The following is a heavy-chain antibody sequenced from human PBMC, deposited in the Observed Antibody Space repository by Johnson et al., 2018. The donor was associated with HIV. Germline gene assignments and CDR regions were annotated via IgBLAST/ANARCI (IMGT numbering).Heavy chain of an antibody. CDR3: ARPRVAVLPAGAFDI. D-gene: IGHD2-2*01. Sequence: VQVVESGGGLVQPGRSLRLSCAASGFTINNHWMHWVRQAPGKGLVYVSGSRFDGDDTMYEDSVKGRFTISRDNSKHVLYLQMKTLRLEDTAIYYCARPRVAVLPAGAFDIWGPGTMVTVSS. V-gene: IGHV3-74*02. CDR1: GFTINNHW. J-gene: IGHJ3*02. CDR2: SRFDGDDT.